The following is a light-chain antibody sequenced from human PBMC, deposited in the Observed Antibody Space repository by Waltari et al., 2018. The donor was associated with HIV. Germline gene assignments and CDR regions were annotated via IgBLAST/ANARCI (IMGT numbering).Light chain of an antibody. CDR2: DVS. CDR1: SSDVGGYNY. Sequence: QSALTQPASVSGSPGQSITISCTGTSSDVGGYNYVSWYQQHPGKAPKLMIYDVSNRPLGVPNRFSGSTSGNTASLTISGLQAEDEADYYCSSYTSSSPYAFGTGTKVTVL. CDR3: SSYTSSSPYA. V-gene: IGLV2-14*03. J-gene: IGLJ1*01.